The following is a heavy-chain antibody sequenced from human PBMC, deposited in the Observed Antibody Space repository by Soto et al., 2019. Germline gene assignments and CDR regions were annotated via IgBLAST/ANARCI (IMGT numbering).Heavy chain of an antibody. CDR3: ARVAVPNGDYGL. CDR2: IYYSGST. CDR1: GGSISSGGYY. Sequence: ASETLSLTCTVSGGSISSGGYYWSWSRQHPGKGLEWIGYIYYSGSTYYNPSLKSRVTISVDTSKNQFSLKLSSVTAADTAVYYCARVAVPNGDYGLWGQGTLVTVSS. V-gene: IGHV4-31*03. J-gene: IGHJ4*02. D-gene: IGHD4-17*01.